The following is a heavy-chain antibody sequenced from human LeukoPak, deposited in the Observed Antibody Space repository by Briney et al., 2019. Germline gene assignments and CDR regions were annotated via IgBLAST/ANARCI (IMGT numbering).Heavy chain of an antibody. V-gene: IGHV1-2*02. Sequence: ASVKVSCKASGYTFTSYDINWVRQAPGQGLEWMGWINPNSGGTNYAQKFQGRVTMTRDTSISTAYMELSRLRSDDTAVYYCARDHSPMIEYYFDYWGQGTLVTVSS. J-gene: IGHJ4*02. CDR1: GYTFTSYD. CDR2: INPNSGGT. CDR3: ARDHSPMIEYYFDY. D-gene: IGHD3-22*01.